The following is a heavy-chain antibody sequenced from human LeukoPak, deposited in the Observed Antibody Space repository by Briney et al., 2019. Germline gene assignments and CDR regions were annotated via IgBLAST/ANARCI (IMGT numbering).Heavy chain of an antibody. CDR2: INPNSGGT. D-gene: IGHD2-8*01. J-gene: IGHJ6*03. V-gene: IGHV1-2*02. CDR3: ARDNGGGYYYYYYMDV. CDR1: GYTFTGYY. Sequence: ASVKVSCKASGYTFTGYYMHWVRQAPGQGLEWMGWINPNSGGTNYAQKFQGRVTMTRDTSISTAYMELSRLRSDDTAVYYCARDNGGGYYYYYYMDVWGKGTTVTVSS.